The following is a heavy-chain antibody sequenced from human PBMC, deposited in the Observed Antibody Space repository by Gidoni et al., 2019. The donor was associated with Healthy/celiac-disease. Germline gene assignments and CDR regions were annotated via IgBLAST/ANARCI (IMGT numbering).Heavy chain of an antibody. D-gene: IGHD6-19*01. Sequence: QVQLVQSGANLNKPGASVKVSCKASGYTFTSYDINWVRQDTGQGLEWMGWMNPNSGNTGYAQKFQGRVTMTRNTSISTAYMELSSLRSEDTAVYYCASMRLGANWFDPWGQGTLVTVSS. J-gene: IGHJ5*02. CDR3: ASMRLGANWFDP. V-gene: IGHV1-8*01. CDR2: MNPNSGNT. CDR1: GYTFTSYD.